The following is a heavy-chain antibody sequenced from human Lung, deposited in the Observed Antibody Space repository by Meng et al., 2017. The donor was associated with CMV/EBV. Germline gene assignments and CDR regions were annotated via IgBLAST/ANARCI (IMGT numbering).Heavy chain of an antibody. CDR1: GYTFTSYD. V-gene: IGHV1-8*01. CDR2: MNPNSGNT. J-gene: IGHJ5*02. Sequence: AGGKKPGAPWKVSCKASGYTFTSYDINWVRQATGQGLEWMGWMNPNSGNTGYAQKFQGRVTMTRNTSISTAYMELSSLRSEDTAVYYCARGYCSGGSCPVFDPWGQGTLVTVSS. CDR3: ARGYCSGGSCPVFDP. D-gene: IGHD2-15*01.